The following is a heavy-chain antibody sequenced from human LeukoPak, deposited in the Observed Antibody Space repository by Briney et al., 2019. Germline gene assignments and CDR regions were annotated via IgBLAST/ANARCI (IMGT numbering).Heavy chain of an antibody. CDR3: AREAAAGRDPPDY. D-gene: IGHD6-13*01. J-gene: IGHJ4*02. V-gene: IGHV1-2*02. CDR2: INPNSDGT. CDR1: GYTFTGYY. Sequence: ASVKVSCKASGYTFTGYYMHWVRQAPGQGLEWMGWINPNSDGTNYAQKFQGRVTMTRDTSISTAYMELSRLRSDDTAVYYCAREAAAGRDPPDYWGQGTLVTVSS.